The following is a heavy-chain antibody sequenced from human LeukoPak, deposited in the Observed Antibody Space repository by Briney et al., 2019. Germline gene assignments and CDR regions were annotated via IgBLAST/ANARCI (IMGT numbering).Heavy chain of an antibody. CDR3: ARISGTYYKSNFDY. J-gene: IGHJ4*02. D-gene: IGHD3-10*01. CDR2: INPNSGGT. CDR1: GYTFTGYY. V-gene: IGHV1-2*02. Sequence: GASVKVSCKASGYTFTGYYMHWVRRAPGQGLEWMGWINPNSGGTNYAQKFQGRVTMTRDTSISTAYLQWSSLKASDTAMYFCARISGTYYKSNFDYWGQGTLVTVSS.